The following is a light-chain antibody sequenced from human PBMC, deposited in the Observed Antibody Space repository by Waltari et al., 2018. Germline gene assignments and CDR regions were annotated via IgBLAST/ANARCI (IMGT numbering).Light chain of an antibody. V-gene: IGLV3-19*01. J-gene: IGLJ2*01. CDR1: SLRSYY. Sequence: SSELTQDPAVSVAMGQTVRITCQGDSLRSYYASWYQKRPGQAPILVIYDKNNRPSGVPDLFPGSSSHNTGSLTITGAQAEDEASYYCHSRDASGVAGSFGGGTKLTVL. CDR3: HSRDASGVAGS. CDR2: DKN.